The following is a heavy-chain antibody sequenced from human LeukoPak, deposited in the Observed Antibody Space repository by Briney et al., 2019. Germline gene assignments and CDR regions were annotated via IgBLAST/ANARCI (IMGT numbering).Heavy chain of an antibody. V-gene: IGHV1-69*13. CDR2: IIPIFGTA. J-gene: IGHJ6*02. D-gene: IGHD6-19*01. CDR3: ARDKTAVAGYYYGMVV. CDR1: GGTFSSYA. Sequence: SVKVSCKASGGTFSSYAISWVRQAPGQGLEWMGGIIPIFGTANYAQKFQGRVTITADESTSTAYMELSSLRSDDTAVYYCARDKTAVAGYYYGMVVWGQGTTVTVSS.